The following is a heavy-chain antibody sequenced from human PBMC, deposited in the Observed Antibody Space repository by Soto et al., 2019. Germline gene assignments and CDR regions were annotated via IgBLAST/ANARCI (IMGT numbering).Heavy chain of an antibody. J-gene: IGHJ4*02. CDR1: GGSISSYY. Sequence: ETLSLTCTVSGGSISSYYWSWVRQPPGKGLEWIGYIYYSGTHRYNPSLKSRLTISVDTSKNQFSLKLNSMTAADTAVYYCARVQMATLYFDYWGQGTLVTVSS. CDR3: ARVQMATLYFDY. V-gene: IGHV4-59*01. D-gene: IGHD5-12*01. CDR2: IYYSGTH.